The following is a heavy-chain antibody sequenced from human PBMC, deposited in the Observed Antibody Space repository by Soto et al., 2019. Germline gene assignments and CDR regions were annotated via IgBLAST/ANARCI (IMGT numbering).Heavy chain of an antibody. Sequence: QITLKESGPTLVKPTQTLTLACTFSGFSLRASGFVVGWIRQPPGKAPEWLAVIYWDDQKRYSPSLESRLTLTKDTSGNQVVLTMTNLDPLDTGTYFCAHTTRLQLRADGDRRDAFDIWGQGTTVTVSS. CDR3: AHTTRLQLRADGDRRDAFDI. J-gene: IGHJ3*02. CDR1: GFSLRASGFV. V-gene: IGHV2-5*02. CDR2: IYWDDQK. D-gene: IGHD2-21*01.